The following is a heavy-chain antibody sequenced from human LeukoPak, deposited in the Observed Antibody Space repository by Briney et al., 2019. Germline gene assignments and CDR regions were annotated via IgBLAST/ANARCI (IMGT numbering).Heavy chain of an antibody. J-gene: IGHJ4*02. CDR2: IIPIFGTA. D-gene: IGHD5-12*01. CDR1: GGTFSSYA. CDR3: ARDRVNSGYDSTGFDY. Sequence: SVKVSCKASGGTFSSYAISWVRQAPAQGLEWMGGIIPIFGTANYAQKFQGRVTITAAESTSTAYMELSSLRSEDTAVYYCARDRVNSGYDSTGFDYWGQGTLVTVSS. V-gene: IGHV1-69*13.